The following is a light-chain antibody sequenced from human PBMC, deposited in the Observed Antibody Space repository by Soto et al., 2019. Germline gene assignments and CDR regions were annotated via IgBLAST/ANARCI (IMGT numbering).Light chain of an antibody. CDR2: EGS. V-gene: IGLV2-23*01. Sequence: QSALTQPASVSGSPGQSITISCTGTSSDVGSYNLVSWYQQHPGKAPKLMIYEGSKRPSGVSNRFSGSKSGHTASLTISGLQAEDEADYYCCSYAGSYVVFGGGTKLTVL. CDR1: SSDVGSYNL. J-gene: IGLJ2*01. CDR3: CSYAGSYVV.